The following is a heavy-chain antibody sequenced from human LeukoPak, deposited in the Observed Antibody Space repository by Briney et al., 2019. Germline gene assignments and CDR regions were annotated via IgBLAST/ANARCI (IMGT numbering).Heavy chain of an antibody. J-gene: IGHJ5*02. D-gene: IGHD2-2*01. V-gene: IGHV3-21*01. CDR2: ISSSSSYI. Sequence: PGGSLRLSCAASGFTFSSYSRNWVRQAPEKGLERVSSISSSSSYIYYADSVRGRFTISRDNAKNSLYLQMNNVRAEDTAVYYCVSTQDRIVVEGFDPWGQGTLVSVSS. CDR3: VSTQDRIVVEGFDP. CDR1: GFTFSSYS.